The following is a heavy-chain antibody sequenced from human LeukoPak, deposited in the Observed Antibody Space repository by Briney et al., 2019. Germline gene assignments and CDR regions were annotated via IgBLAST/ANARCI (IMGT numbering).Heavy chain of an antibody. Sequence: SVKVSCRASGGTFSSYAISWVRQAPGQGLEWMGGIIPIFGTANYAQKFQGRVTITADESTSTAYMELSSLRSEDTAVYYCARDGGLDGYNKFDYWGQGTLVTVSS. CDR2: IIPIFGTA. J-gene: IGHJ4*02. V-gene: IGHV1-69*13. D-gene: IGHD5-24*01. CDR1: GGTFSSYA. CDR3: ARDGGLDGYNKFDY.